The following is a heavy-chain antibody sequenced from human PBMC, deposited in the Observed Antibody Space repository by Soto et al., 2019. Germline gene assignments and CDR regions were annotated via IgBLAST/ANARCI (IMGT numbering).Heavy chain of an antibody. CDR3: GRDFWHNGVCLGV. Sequence: GGSLRLSCAAPGFTFNNYWMHWVRQAPGKGLVWVARINTDGRSTSYADSVKGRFTISRDNAKNTLYLQMNSLRAEDTAVFYCGRDFWHNGVCLGVWGQGTTVTVSS. D-gene: IGHD2-8*01. J-gene: IGHJ6*02. CDR1: GFTFNNYW. CDR2: INTDGRST. V-gene: IGHV3-74*01.